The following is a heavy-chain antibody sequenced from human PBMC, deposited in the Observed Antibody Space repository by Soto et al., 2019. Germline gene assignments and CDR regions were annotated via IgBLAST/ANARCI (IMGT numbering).Heavy chain of an antibody. Sequence: QVQLVESGGGLVKPGGSLRLSCAASGFTFSDYYMSWIRQAPGKGLEWVSYISSGSSNTNYADSVKGRFTISRDNAKNSLYLQMNSLRAEYTALYYCARESNSGTFYFDYWGQGTLVTVSS. V-gene: IGHV3-11*06. J-gene: IGHJ4*02. D-gene: IGHD1-26*01. CDR3: ARESNSGTFYFDY. CDR2: ISSGSSNT. CDR1: GFTFSDYY.